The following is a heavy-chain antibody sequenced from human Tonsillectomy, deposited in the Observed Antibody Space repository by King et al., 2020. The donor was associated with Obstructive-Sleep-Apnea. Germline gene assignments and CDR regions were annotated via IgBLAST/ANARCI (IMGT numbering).Heavy chain of an antibody. Sequence: VQLVESWGCLVQPGRSLRLSCAASGFTFADYAIHWVRQAPWKGLEWVSGISWNIGSIGDADSVMGRVTSSRDNAKNSLYLQMNSLRAEDTALYYCAKDMGGEAAAGSDYWGQGTLVTVSS. CDR2: ISWNIGSI. J-gene: IGHJ4*02. CDR1: GFTFADYA. D-gene: IGHD6-13*01. CDR3: AKDMGGEAAAGSDY. V-gene: IGHV3-9*01.